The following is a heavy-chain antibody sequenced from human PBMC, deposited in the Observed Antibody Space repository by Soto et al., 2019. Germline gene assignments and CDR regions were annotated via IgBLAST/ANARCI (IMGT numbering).Heavy chain of an antibody. Sequence: ASVKVSCKASGNTFTNFVVTWVRQAPGQGLEWMGWISAYTDDPNYAQKFQGRVTMTIDTSTSTAYLDLSSLTSDDTAVYYCARVITGAEAWFDPWGQGTLVTVSS. CDR2: ISAYTDDP. J-gene: IGHJ5*02. CDR1: GNTFTNFV. V-gene: IGHV1-18*01. CDR3: ARVITGAEAWFDP. D-gene: IGHD1-20*01.